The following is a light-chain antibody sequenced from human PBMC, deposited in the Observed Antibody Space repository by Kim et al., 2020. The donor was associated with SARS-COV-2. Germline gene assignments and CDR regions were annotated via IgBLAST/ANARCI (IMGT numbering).Light chain of an antibody. J-gene: IGKJ2*01. CDR3: QQSYSIPYT. V-gene: IGKV1-39*01. CDR2: AAY. Sequence: SAFVGDRVTITCRASQSISSYLNWYQQNPGKAPKLLIYAAYSLQSGVPSRISGSGSGTDFTLTISSLQPEDFATYYCQQSYSIPYTFGQGTKLEI. CDR1: QSISSY.